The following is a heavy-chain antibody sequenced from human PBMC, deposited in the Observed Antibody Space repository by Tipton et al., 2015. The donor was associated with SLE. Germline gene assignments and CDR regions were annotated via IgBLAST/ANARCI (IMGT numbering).Heavy chain of an antibody. CDR2: IDILSDF. D-gene: IGHD2/OR15-2a*01. V-gene: IGHV3-69-1*01. Sequence: SLRLSCTGSGFIFNNHAINWVRQAPGKGLEWVSSIDILSDFNHADSVKGRFTISRDNPKNSLFLHMNSLRAEDAAVYYCARGGAGDSYYFFDLWGRGTLVTVYS. CDR3: ARGGAGDSYYFFDL. CDR1: GFIFNNHA. J-gene: IGHJ2*01.